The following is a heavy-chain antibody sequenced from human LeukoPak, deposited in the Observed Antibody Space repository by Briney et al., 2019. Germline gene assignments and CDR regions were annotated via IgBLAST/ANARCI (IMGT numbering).Heavy chain of an antibody. D-gene: IGHD3-16*02. Sequence: SETLSLTCTVSGGSISSYYWTWIRQPPGKGLEWIGYIYYSGSTNYNPSLKSRVPISVDTSKNQFSLKLTSVTAADTAVYYCARDLNIGFYYDYVWGSYRQFDYWGQGTLVTVSS. CDR1: GGSISSYY. CDR3: ARDLNIGFYYDYVWGSYRQFDY. J-gene: IGHJ4*02. V-gene: IGHV4-59*01. CDR2: IYYSGST.